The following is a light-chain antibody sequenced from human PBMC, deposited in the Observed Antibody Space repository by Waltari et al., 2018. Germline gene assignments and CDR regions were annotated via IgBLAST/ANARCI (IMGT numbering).Light chain of an antibody. CDR2: NVN. V-gene: IGLV2-23*02. CDR1: RSDVGSYNL. Sequence: QSALTQPASVSGSPGQSITISCTGTRSDVGSYNLVSWSQHHPGQAPTLMIYNVNKRPSGVAPRFSGAKSESTAAMTISGLQTEDEADYYCCTHSIGRLRLLGGGTKLTVL. CDR3: CTHSIGRLRL. J-gene: IGLJ3*02.